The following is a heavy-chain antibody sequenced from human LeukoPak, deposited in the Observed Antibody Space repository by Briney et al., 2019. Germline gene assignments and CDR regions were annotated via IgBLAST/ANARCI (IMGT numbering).Heavy chain of an antibody. Sequence: EASVKVSCKASGYTFTSYYMHWVRQAPGQGLEWMGIINPSGGSTSYAQKFQGRVTMTRDTSTSTVYMELSSLRSEDTAVYYCARDRVRGYSYCHFDYWGQGTLVTVSS. CDR1: GYTFTSYY. CDR2: INPSGGST. CDR3: ARDRVRGYSYCHFDY. J-gene: IGHJ4*02. V-gene: IGHV1-46*01. D-gene: IGHD5-18*01.